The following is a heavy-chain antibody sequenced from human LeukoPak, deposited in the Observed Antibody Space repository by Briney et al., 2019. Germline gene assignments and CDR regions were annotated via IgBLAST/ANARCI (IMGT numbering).Heavy chain of an antibody. CDR1: GFTFRYYS. V-gene: IGHV3-7*01. CDR2: INQDGSEK. Sequence: GGSLRLSCAGSGFTFRYYSMTWVRQAPGKGLEWVANINQDGSEKYYVDSVKGRFTISRDNAKNSLYLQMNSLRAEDTAVYFCVRAIGSNTLWGQGTLVTVSS. J-gene: IGHJ4*02. D-gene: IGHD4-23*01. CDR3: VRAIGSNTL.